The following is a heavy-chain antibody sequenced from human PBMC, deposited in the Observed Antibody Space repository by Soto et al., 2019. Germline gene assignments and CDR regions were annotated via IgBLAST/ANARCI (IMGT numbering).Heavy chain of an antibody. J-gene: IGHJ3*02. CDR1: GYTFTSYG. V-gene: IGHV1-18*01. Sequence: SVKVSCKASGYTFTSYGISWVRQGPGQGLEWMGWISAYNGNTNYAQKLQGRVTMTTDTSTSTAYMEMRSLRSDDTAVYYCARTLSAAGDDGFYNWGQGTRSTVSS. D-gene: IGHD6-13*01. CDR3: ARTLSAAGDDGFYN. CDR2: ISAYNGNT.